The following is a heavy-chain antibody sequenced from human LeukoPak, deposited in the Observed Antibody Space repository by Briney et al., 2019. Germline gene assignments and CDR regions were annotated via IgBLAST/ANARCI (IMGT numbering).Heavy chain of an antibody. D-gene: IGHD3-22*01. CDR2: IRYDGSNK. V-gene: IGHV3-30*02. J-gene: IGHJ4*02. Sequence: SGGSLRLSCAASGFTFSSYGMHWVRQAPGKGLEWVAFIRYDGSNKYYADSVKGRFTISRDNSKNTLYLQMNSLRAEDTAVYYCAKDPPGYYYDSSVYYGGYGAQGPWVPVSS. CDR3: AKDPPGYYYDSSVYYGGY. CDR1: GFTFSSYG.